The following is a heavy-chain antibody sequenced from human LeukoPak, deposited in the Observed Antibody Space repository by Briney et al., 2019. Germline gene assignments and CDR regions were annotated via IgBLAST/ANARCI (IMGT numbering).Heavy chain of an antibody. V-gene: IGHV4-39*01. J-gene: IGHJ4*02. Sequence: PSETLSLTCTVSGGSISSSSYYWGWIRQPPGKGLEWIGSIYYSGSTYYNPSLKSRVTISVDTSKNQFSLKLSSVTAADMAVYYCARRRRGYFDYWGQGTLVTVSS. CDR2: IYYSGST. CDR1: GGSISSSSYY. CDR3: ARRRRGYFDY.